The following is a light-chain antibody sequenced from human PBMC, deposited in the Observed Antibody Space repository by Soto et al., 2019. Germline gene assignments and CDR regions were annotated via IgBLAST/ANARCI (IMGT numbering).Light chain of an antibody. CDR3: HQYYSSFAIT. J-gene: IGKJ5*01. Sequence: VITTSPDSLAVALGDSAAINCKSSRPLLYTSNTNSFLASYQQKPPQPPKPLLFWASTRHARVPARCSGSGSGTDVTLPTASVQDPDEFASYCHQYYSSFAITFGQGTRLETK. CDR2: WAS. CDR1: RPLLYTSNTNSF. V-gene: IGKV4-1*01.